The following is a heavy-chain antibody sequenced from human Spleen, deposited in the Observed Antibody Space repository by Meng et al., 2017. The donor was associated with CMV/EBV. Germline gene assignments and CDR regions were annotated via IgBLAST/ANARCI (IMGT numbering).Heavy chain of an antibody. CDR1: GYPFGRYG. CDR3: ARVEGITGTWRFDP. Sequence: ASVKVSCKASGYPFGRYGISWVRQAPGQGLEWMGWISAYNGNTNFAQNLQDRVTMTTDTSTSTAYMELRSLRSDDTAVYYCARVEGITGTWRFDPWGQGTLVTVSS. J-gene: IGHJ5*02. V-gene: IGHV1-18*01. CDR2: ISAYNGNT. D-gene: IGHD1-7*01.